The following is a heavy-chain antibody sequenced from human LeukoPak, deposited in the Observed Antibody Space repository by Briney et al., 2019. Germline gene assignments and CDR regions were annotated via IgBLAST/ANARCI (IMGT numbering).Heavy chain of an antibody. CDR1: GFTFSSYW. Sequence: GGSLRLSCAASGFTFSSYWMSWVRQAPGKGLEWVANIKQDGSEKYYVDSVKGRFTISRDNAKNSLYLQMNSLRAEDTAVYYCARVGQYQLPSPEAFDIWGQGTMVTVSS. V-gene: IGHV3-7*01. CDR3: ARVGQYQLPSPEAFDI. CDR2: IKQDGSEK. D-gene: IGHD2-2*01. J-gene: IGHJ3*02.